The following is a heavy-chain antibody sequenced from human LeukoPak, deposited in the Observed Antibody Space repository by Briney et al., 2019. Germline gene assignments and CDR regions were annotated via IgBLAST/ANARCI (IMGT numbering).Heavy chain of an antibody. Sequence: PGGSLRLSCAASGLRVNAYYMSWVRQAPGKGLEWVGRIKSNTDGGTADYAAPVKDRVTISRDDSKNTLYLQMNSLKTEDTAVYYCTTDPRNGYYFDYWGQGTLATVSS. CDR3: TTDPRNGYYFDY. J-gene: IGHJ4*02. D-gene: IGHD1-1*01. V-gene: IGHV3-15*01. CDR1: GLRVNAYY. CDR2: IKSNTDGGTA.